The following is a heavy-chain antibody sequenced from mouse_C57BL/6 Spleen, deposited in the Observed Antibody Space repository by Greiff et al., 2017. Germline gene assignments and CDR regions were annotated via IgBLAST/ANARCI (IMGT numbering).Heavy chain of an antibody. CDR3: ARVNTTVEATRGGYWYFDV. J-gene: IGHJ1*03. CDR2: INPSNGGT. Sequence: VQLQQPGTELVKPGASVKLSCKASGYTFTSYWMHWVKQRPGQGLEWIGNINPSNGGTNYNEKFKSKATLTVDKSSSTAYMQLSSLTSADSAVYYVARVNTTVEATRGGYWYFDVWGTGSTLTASS. V-gene: IGHV1-53*01. D-gene: IGHD1-1*01. CDR1: GYTFTSYW.